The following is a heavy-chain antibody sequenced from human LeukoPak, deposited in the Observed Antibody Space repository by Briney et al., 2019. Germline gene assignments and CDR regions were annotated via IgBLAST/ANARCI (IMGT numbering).Heavy chain of an antibody. CDR2: ISNSGTTI. V-gene: IGHV3-11*01. CDR3: ARRLSGHYGMDV. D-gene: IGHD2-15*01. CDR1: GFTFTDYY. J-gene: IGHJ6*02. Sequence: GGSQRLSCAASGFTFTDYYMSWIRQAPGKGLECVSYISNSGTTIYYADSVEGRFTISRDDAKNSLYLQMNSLRAEDTAVYYCARRLSGHYGMDVWGQGTTVTVSS.